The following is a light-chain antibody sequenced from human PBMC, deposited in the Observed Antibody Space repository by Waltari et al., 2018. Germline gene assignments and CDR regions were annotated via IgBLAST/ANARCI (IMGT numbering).Light chain of an antibody. Sequence: DTVMTQSPLSLPVTPGEPASISCRSSQSLLHSNGYNYLDWYLQKPGQSPQLLIYLGYNRSSGVPERFSGSGSGTEFTLKISRVEAEDVGVYYCMQALQTPLTFGGGTKVEIK. V-gene: IGKV2-28*01. CDR2: LGY. CDR1: QSLLHSNGYNY. CDR3: MQALQTPLT. J-gene: IGKJ4*01.